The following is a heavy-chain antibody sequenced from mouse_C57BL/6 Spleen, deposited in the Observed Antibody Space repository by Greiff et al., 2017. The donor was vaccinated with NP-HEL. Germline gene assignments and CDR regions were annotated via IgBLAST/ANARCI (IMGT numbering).Heavy chain of an antibody. J-gene: IGHJ4*01. Sequence: EVMLVESGEGLVKPGGSLKLSCAASGFTFSSYAMSWVRQTPEKRLEWVAYISSGGDYIYYADTVKGRFTISRDNARNTLYLQISSLKSEDTAMYYGTRDEVARGEKDDWGQGTSVTVSS. CDR2: ISSGGDYI. CDR1: GFTFSSYA. V-gene: IGHV5-9-1*02. D-gene: IGHD1-1*02. CDR3: TRDEVARGEKDD.